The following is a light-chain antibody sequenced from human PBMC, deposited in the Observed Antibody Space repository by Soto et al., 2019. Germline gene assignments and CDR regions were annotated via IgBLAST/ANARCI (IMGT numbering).Light chain of an antibody. CDR3: QQYGSTPRS. Sequence: EIALTQSPGTLSLSPGERATLSCRASQSVSNNYLGWYQQKPGQAPRLLIYGASSRATGIPDRFSGSGSGTDFTLTISRLEPEDFAVYYCQQYGSTPRSFGQGTKLDIK. CDR2: GAS. V-gene: IGKV3-20*01. J-gene: IGKJ2*01. CDR1: QSVSNNY.